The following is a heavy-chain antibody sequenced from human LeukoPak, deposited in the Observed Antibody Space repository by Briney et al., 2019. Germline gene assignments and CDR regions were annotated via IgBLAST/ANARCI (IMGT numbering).Heavy chain of an antibody. Sequence: SETLSLTCSVYGGSFSGYYWSWIRQPPGKGLEWIGEINHSGSTNYNPSLKSRVTISVDTSKNQFSLKLSSVTAADTAVYYCARPGEYGDAFDIWGQGTMVTVSS. J-gene: IGHJ3*02. CDR1: GGSFSGYY. D-gene: IGHD2-2*01. V-gene: IGHV4-34*01. CDR3: ARPGEYGDAFDI. CDR2: INHSGST.